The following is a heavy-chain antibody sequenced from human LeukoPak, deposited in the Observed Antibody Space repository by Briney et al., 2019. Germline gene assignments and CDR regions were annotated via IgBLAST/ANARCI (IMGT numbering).Heavy chain of an antibody. CDR3: ARGLPLDH. Sequence: PSETLSLTCTVSGGSISSGGYYWSWIRQPPGKGLEWIGYIYHSGSTYYNPSLKSRVTISVDRSKNQFSLKLSSVTAADTAVYYCARGLPLDHWGQGTLVTVSS. CDR1: GGSISSGGYY. CDR2: IYHSGST. J-gene: IGHJ4*02. V-gene: IGHV4-30-2*01. D-gene: IGHD2-21*02.